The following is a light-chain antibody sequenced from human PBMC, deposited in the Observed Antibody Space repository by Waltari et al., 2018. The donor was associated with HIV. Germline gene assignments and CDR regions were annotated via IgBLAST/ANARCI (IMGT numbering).Light chain of an antibody. CDR3: QQSDSTPPT. Sequence: EIVLTQSPGTLSLSPGERATLSCRASQSVSSSYLAWYQQKPGQAPRLLIYGASSRATGIPDRFSGSGSGTDFTLNISSLQPEDFATYCCQQSDSTPPTFGQGTKVEIK. J-gene: IGKJ2*01. V-gene: IGKV3-20*01. CDR2: GAS. CDR1: QSVSSSY.